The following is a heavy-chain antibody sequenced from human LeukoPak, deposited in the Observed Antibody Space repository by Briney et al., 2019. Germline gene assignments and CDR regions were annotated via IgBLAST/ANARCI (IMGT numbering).Heavy chain of an antibody. Sequence: PSQTLSLTCTVSGGSISSGSYYWSWIRQPAGKGLESIGRIYTSGSTNYNPSLKSRVTISVDTSKNQFSLKLSSVTAADTAVYYCARGGRDYYDSSGYSDYWGQGTLVTVSS. CDR2: IYTSGST. D-gene: IGHD3-22*01. CDR3: ARGGRDYYDSSGYSDY. V-gene: IGHV4-61*02. CDR1: GGSISSGSYY. J-gene: IGHJ4*02.